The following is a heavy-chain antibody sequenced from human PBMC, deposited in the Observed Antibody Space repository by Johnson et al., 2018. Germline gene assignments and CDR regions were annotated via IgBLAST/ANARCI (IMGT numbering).Heavy chain of an antibody. CDR3: AKGYRGPEAGTDYFDY. CDR1: GFTFAYYG. CDR2: MSNDENNQ. J-gene: IGHJ4*02. D-gene: IGHD6-13*01. V-gene: IGHV3-30*18. Sequence: QVQLQESGGGVVQPGKSLRLSCAASGFTFAYYGMHWVRQAPGKGLEWVALMSNDENNQYYSGSVKGRFTISRDNSKNTVFLEMDSLRAEDTALYYCAKGYRGPEAGTDYFDYWGQGTLVTVSS.